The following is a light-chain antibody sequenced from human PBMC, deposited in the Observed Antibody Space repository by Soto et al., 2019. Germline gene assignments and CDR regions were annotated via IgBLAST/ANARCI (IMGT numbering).Light chain of an antibody. CDR3: QQSAKIPRT. CDR2: AAS. Sequence: DIQMTQSPSSLSASVGDRVTITCRASQTINNYVSWYQQKPGKAPKSLIYAASTLQRGVPTRFSGSGSGTDFTLTINSLQPEDSGIYYCQQSAKIPRTFGQGTKVEI. CDR1: QTINNY. V-gene: IGKV1-39*01. J-gene: IGKJ1*01.